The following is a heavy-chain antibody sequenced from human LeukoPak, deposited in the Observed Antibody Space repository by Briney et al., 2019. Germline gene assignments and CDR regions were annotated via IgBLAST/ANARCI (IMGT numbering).Heavy chain of an antibody. CDR1: GFTFSSYE. V-gene: IGHV3-48*03. CDR2: ISSSGSTI. J-gene: IGHJ6*02. CDR3: ARVARDVVVVAATMDV. D-gene: IGHD2-15*01. Sequence: PGGSLRLSCAASGFTFSSYEMNWVRQAPGKGLEWVSYISSSGSTIYYADSVKGRFTISRDNAKNSLYLQMNSLRAEDTAVYYCARVARDVVVVAATMDVWGQGTTVTVSS.